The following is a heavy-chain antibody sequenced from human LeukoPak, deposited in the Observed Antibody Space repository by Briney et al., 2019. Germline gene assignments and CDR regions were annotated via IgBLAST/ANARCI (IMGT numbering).Heavy chain of an antibody. D-gene: IGHD3-3*02. Sequence: GGSLRLSCAASGFAFSNAWMSWVRQAPGKGLEWVGRIKSKTDGGTTDYAAPVKGRFTISRDDSRSIAYLQMNSLITEDTAVYYCTRDRILGRSDYWGQGTLVTVSS. V-gene: IGHV3-15*01. CDR2: IKSKTDGGTT. J-gene: IGHJ4*02. CDR3: TRDRILGRSDY. CDR1: GFAFSNAW.